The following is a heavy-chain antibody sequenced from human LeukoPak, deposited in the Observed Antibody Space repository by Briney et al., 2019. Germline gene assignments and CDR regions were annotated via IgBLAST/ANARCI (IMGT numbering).Heavy chain of an antibody. V-gene: IGHV3-74*01. CDR2: INNDGSST. CDR3: TREVQAAGKTLDY. CDR1: GFTFSSYW. Sequence: PGGSLRLSCAASGFTFSSYWMHWVRQVPGKGLVWVSRINNDGSSTTYADSVKGQFTISRDNAKNTLYLQMNSLRAEDTAVYYCTREVQAAGKTLDYWGQGTLITVSS. D-gene: IGHD6-13*01. J-gene: IGHJ4*02.